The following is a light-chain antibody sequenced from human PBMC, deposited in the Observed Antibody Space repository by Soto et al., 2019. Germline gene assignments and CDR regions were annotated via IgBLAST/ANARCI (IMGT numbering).Light chain of an antibody. CDR2: EVN. V-gene: IGLV2-14*01. CDR3: LSFTTTSTHV. Sequence: LTQPPSLSGSPGQSITISCTGTSSDIGAYDYVSWVQQHPGKAPKLMISEVNNRPSGVSNRFSGSKSGNTAYLTISGLQVEDEAEYFCLSFTTTSTHVFGTGTKVTVL. J-gene: IGLJ1*01. CDR1: SSDIGAYDY.